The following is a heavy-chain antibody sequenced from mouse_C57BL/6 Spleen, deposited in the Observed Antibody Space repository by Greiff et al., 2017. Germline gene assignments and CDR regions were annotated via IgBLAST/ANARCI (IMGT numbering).Heavy chain of an antibody. D-gene: IGHD1-1*01. CDR2: INPNNGGT. CDR1: GYTFTDYN. V-gene: IGHV1-18*01. Sequence: EVQRVESGPELVKPGASVKIPCKASGYTFTDYNMDWVKQSHGKSLEWIGDINPNNGGTIYNQKFKGKATLTVDKSSSTAYMELRSLTSEDTAVYYCARSLYGSSHYYAMDYWGQGTSVTVSS. J-gene: IGHJ4*01. CDR3: ARSLYGSSHYYAMDY.